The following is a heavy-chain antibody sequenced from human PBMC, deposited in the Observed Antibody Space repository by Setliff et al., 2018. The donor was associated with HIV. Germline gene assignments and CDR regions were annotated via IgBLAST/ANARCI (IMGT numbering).Heavy chain of an antibody. V-gene: IGHV4-34*01. CDR3: ARVIGWNDAGDY. J-gene: IGHJ4*02. CDR2: INHGGST. CDR1: GVSFSAYH. Sequence: SETLSLTCAVYGVSFSAYHWSWIRQPPGKGLEWIGEINHGGSTNYNPSLKSRVTISVDMSQNQFSLKLSFVTAADTAVYYCARVIGWNDAGDYWGRGTLVTVSS. D-gene: IGHD1-1*01.